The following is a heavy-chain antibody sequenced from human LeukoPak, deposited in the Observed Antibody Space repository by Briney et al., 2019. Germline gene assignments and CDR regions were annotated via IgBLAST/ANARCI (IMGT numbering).Heavy chain of an antibody. CDR1: GFHFNCFA. J-gene: IGHJ4*02. D-gene: IGHD6-19*01. Sequence: GALRPSRFGSGFHFNCFAKQRGRPGPGEGLGYCSAISSNGGSTYYADSVKGRFTISRDNSKNTLYLQMSSLRAEDTAVYYCVKTGHYSSGWYDYWGQGTLVTVSS. CDR3: VKTGHYSSGWYDY. CDR2: ISSNGGST. V-gene: IGHV3-64D*06.